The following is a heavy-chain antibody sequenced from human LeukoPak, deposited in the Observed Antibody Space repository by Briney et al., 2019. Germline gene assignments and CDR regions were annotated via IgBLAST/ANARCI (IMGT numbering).Heavy chain of an antibody. Sequence: GGSLRLSCAASGFTVSSNYMSWVRQAPGKGLEWVSVIYSGGSTYYADSVKGRFTISRDNSKNTLYLQMNSLRAEDTAVYYCARDFAYCGGDCHSDAFDIWGQGTMVTVSS. V-gene: IGHV3-53*01. CDR1: GFTVSSNY. J-gene: IGHJ3*02. CDR3: ARDFAYCGGDCHSDAFDI. CDR2: IYSGGST. D-gene: IGHD2-21*02.